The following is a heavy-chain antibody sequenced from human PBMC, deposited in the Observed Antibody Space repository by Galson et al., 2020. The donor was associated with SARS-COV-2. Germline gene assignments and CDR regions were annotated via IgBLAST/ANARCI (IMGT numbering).Heavy chain of an antibody. CDR2: INHSGGGT. D-gene: IGHD4-4*01. CDR1: GSTFTSYY. Sequence: ASVKVSCKASGSTFTSYYIHWVRQAPGQGLEWMGIINHSGGGTTYAQKFQGRVTMTRDTSTSTVYMELSSLRSEDTAVYYCARDSQGGNDYNYLLFWGQGTLVTVSS. J-gene: IGHJ4*02. V-gene: IGHV1-46*01. CDR3: ARDSQGGNDYNYLLF.